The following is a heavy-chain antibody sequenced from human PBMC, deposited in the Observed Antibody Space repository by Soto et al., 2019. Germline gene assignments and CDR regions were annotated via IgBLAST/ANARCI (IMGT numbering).Heavy chain of an antibody. V-gene: IGHV5-10-1*01. Sequence: PGASLKISCKGSGYSFTSYWISWVRQMPGKGLEWMGRIDPSDSYANYSPSFQGHVTISADKSISTASPQWRSLKASDTAMYYCARERFRTEYAINPLDFWGQATLVTVTS. J-gene: IGHJ4*02. CDR2: IDPSDSYA. CDR1: GYSFTSYW. CDR3: ARERFRTEYAINPLDF. D-gene: IGHD2-8*01.